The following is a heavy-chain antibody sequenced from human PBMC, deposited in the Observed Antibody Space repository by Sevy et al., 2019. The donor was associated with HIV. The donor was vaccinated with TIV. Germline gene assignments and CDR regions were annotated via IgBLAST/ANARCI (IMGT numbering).Heavy chain of an antibody. J-gene: IGHJ4*02. Sequence: SETLSLTWTVSGGSVSSGSYFWSWIRQPPGKGLEWTGYIHYSGSTNYNPSLKSRVTISVDTSKNQFSLNLSSVTAADTAVYYCARDSATYPYYFDYWGQGTLVTVSS. CDR1: GGSVSSGSYF. CDR2: IHYSGST. D-gene: IGHD1-26*01. CDR3: ARDSATYPYYFDY. V-gene: IGHV4-61*01.